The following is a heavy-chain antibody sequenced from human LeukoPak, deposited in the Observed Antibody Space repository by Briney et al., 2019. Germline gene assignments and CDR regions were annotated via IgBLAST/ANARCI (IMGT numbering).Heavy chain of an antibody. Sequence: ASVKVSCKASGYTFSTYPLNWLRQAPGQGLELMGWINTNTGSPTYAQGLTGRFVFSLDTSVSTAFLKISSLKAEDTALYYCVRGIDTTGYFNSWGRGTLVPVSS. CDR3: VRGIDTTGYFNS. CDR1: GYTFSTYP. D-gene: IGHD3-22*01. V-gene: IGHV7-4-1*02. CDR2: INTNTGSP. J-gene: IGHJ5*01.